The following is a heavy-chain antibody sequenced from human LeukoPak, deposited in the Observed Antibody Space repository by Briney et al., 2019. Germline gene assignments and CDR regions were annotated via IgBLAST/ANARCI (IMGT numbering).Heavy chain of an antibody. CDR3: ARLYCSSTSCYIGGDGDY. CDR2: IYYSGST. V-gene: IGHV4-30-4*02. CDR1: GGSISSGDYY. J-gene: IGHJ4*02. Sequence: PSETLSLTCTVSGGSISSGDYYWSWIRQPPGKGLEWIGYIYYSGSTYYNPSLKSRVTISVDTSKNQFSLKLSSVTAADTAVYYCARLYCSSTSCYIGGDGDYWGRGTLVTVSS. D-gene: IGHD2-2*02.